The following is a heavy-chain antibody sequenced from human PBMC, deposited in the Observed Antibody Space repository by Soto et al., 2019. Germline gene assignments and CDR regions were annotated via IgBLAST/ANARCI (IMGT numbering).Heavy chain of an antibody. CDR3: ARSNDGYNWYYFDY. D-gene: IGHD1-1*01. V-gene: IGHV4-59*01. Sequence: PSETLSLTCTVSGGSISSYYWSWIRQPPGKGLEWIGYIYYSGSTNYNPSLKSRVTISVDTSKSQFSLKLSSVTAADTAVYYCARSNDGYNWYYFDYWGQGTLVTVSS. J-gene: IGHJ4*02. CDR1: GGSISSYY. CDR2: IYYSGST.